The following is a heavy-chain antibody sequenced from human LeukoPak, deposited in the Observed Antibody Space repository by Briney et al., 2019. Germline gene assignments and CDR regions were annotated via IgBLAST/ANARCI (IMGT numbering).Heavy chain of an antibody. CDR3: TRDESFYGSGRYY. V-gene: IGHV3-53*01. D-gene: IGHD3-10*01. CDR2: IYSGGST. CDR1: GFTVSSNY. J-gene: IGHJ4*02. Sequence: PGGSLRLSCAASGFTVSSNYMSWVRQAPGEGLEWVSVIYSGGSTYYADSVKGRFTISRDNSKNTLYLQMNSPRAEDTAVYYCTRDESFYGSGRYYWGQGTLVTVSS.